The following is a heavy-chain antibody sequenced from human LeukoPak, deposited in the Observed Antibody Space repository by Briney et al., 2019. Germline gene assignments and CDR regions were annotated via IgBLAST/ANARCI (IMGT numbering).Heavy chain of an antibody. CDR3: ARVFNWNYGRYYFDY. D-gene: IGHD1-7*01. CDR2: IIPIFGTA. Sequence: SVKVSCKASGGTFSGYAISWVRQAPGQGLEWMGGIIPIFGTANYAQKFQGRVTITADESTSTAYMELSSLRSEDTAVYYCARVFNWNYGRYYFDYWGQGTLVTVSS. J-gene: IGHJ4*02. CDR1: GGTFSGYA. V-gene: IGHV1-69*13.